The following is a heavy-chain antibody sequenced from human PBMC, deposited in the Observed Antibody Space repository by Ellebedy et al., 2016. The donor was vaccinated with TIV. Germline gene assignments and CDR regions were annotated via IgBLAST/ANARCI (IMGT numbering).Heavy chain of an antibody. J-gene: IGHJ4*02. CDR2: ISWDDGST. CDR3: AKAANPGYSSSWYVDY. Sequence: GESLKISCAASGFTFDDYTMHWVRQAPGKGLEWVSLISWDDGSTKYADSVKGRFTISRDNSKNSLYLQMNSLRTEDTALYYGAKAANPGYSSSWYVDYWGQGTLVTVSS. CDR1: GFTFDDYT. D-gene: IGHD6-13*01. V-gene: IGHV3-43*01.